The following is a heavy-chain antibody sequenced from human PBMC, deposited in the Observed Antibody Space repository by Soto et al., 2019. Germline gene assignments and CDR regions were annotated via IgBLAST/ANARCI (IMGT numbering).Heavy chain of an antibody. D-gene: IGHD3-10*01. CDR3: VKDRGNYFGSGSSTTFYNALDV. J-gene: IGHJ6*02. Sequence: PGGSLRLSCVASGFTLSSFGMHWVRQAPGKGLEWVAVISYDGSKQYYADSVKGRFTVSRDNSKNTLYLQVNSLRTEDTAVYSCVKDRGNYFGSGSSTTFYNALDVWGPGTPVTVSS. CDR1: GFTLSSFG. V-gene: IGHV3-30*18. CDR2: ISYDGSKQ.